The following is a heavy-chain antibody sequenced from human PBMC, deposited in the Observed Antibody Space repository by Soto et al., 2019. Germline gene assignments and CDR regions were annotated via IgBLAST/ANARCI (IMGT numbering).Heavy chain of an antibody. CDR3: AKASSGYDCDY. J-gene: IGHJ4*02. CDR1: GFTFSSYG. CDR2: ISYDGSNK. V-gene: IGHV3-30*18. Sequence: QVQLVESGGGVVQPGRSLRLSCAASGFTFSSYGMHWVRQAPGKGLEWVAVISYDGSNKYYADSVKGRFTISRDNSKNTLYLQMNSLRAEDTAVYYCAKASSGYDCDYWGQGTLVTVSS. D-gene: IGHD3-22*01.